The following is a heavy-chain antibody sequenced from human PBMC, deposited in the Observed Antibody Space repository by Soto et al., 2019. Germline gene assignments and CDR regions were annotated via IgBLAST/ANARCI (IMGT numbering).Heavy chain of an antibody. Sequence: SETLSLTCNVSGGSISGHSWTWILQTPGKGLEWIGYFFYTGSTNCNPSLKSRLTISVDTSKNQFSLRLSSVTAADTAVYYCARGLQTAGRPALVNWGQGTLVTVYS. CDR1: GGSISGHS. V-gene: IGHV4-59*11. CDR2: FFYTGST. D-gene: IGHD4-4*01. CDR3: ARGLQTAGRPALVN. J-gene: IGHJ1*01.